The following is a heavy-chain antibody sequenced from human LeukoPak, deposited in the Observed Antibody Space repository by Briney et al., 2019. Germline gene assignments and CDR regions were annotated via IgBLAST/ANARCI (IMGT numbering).Heavy chain of an antibody. CDR3: ARGRGSCYSCLGY. Sequence: PGGSLRLSCAASGFTFSGYWMHWVRQAPGKGLMWVSRINSDGSSTSYADSVKGRFTISRDNAKNTLYLRMNSLRAEDTAVYYCARGRGSCYSCLGYWGQGTLVPVSS. J-gene: IGHJ4*02. CDR2: INSDGSST. V-gene: IGHV3-74*01. D-gene: IGHD2-15*01. CDR1: GFTFSGYW.